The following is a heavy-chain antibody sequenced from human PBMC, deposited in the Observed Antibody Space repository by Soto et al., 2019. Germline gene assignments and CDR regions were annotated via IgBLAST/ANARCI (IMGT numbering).Heavy chain of an antibody. Sequence: GGSLRLSCAASGFTFSSYGMHWVRQAPGKGLEWVAVIWYDGSNKYYADSVKGRFTISRDNSKNTLYLQMNSLRAEDTAVYYCARDPDYDILTGYPDYWGQGTLVTVSS. CDR2: IWYDGSNK. CDR3: ARDPDYDILTGYPDY. J-gene: IGHJ4*02. CDR1: GFTFSSYG. V-gene: IGHV3-33*01. D-gene: IGHD3-9*01.